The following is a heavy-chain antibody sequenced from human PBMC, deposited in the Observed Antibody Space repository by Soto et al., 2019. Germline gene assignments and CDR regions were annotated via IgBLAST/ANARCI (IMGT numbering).Heavy chain of an antibody. CDR1: GFTFSSYS. Sequence: EVQLVESGGGLVQPGGSLRLSCAASGFTFSSYSMNWVRQAPGKGLEWVSYISSSSSTIYYADSVKGRFTISRDNAKNSLYLQMNSLRAEDTAVYYCARGITMVRGVTGNWFDPWGQGTLVTVSS. J-gene: IGHJ5*02. CDR3: ARGITMVRGVTGNWFDP. D-gene: IGHD3-10*01. V-gene: IGHV3-48*01. CDR2: ISSSSSTI.